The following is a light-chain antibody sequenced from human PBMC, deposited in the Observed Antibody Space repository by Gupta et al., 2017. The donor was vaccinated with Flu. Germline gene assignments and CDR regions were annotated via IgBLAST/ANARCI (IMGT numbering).Light chain of an antibody. CDR1: QSVSSN. CDR2: GAS. V-gene: IGKV3-15*01. CDR3: QQYNNWPPLT. Sequence: VITQSQATLSVAPGERATLSCRASQSVSSNVAWYQQKPGQAPRLRIDGASTSATGIPARFSGSGSGTEFTLTIRSLQSEDFAVYYWQQYNNWPPLTFGGGTKVEIK. J-gene: IGKJ4*01.